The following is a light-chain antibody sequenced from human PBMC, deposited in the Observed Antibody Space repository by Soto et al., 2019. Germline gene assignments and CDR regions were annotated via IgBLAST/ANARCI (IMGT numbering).Light chain of an antibody. Sequence: QCVLTQPASVSGSAGQSITISCTGTSSDVGGYNYVSWYQHHPGKAPKLMIYDVSNRPSGVSNRFSGSKSGNTASLSISGLQPEDEADYYCSSYRTSNTRQIVCGTGTKVTV. J-gene: IGLJ1*01. CDR1: SSDVGGYNY. CDR2: DVS. V-gene: IGLV2-14*03. CDR3: SSYRTSNTRQIV.